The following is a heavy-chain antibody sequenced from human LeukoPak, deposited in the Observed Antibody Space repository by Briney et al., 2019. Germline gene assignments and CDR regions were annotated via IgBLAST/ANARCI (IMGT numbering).Heavy chain of an antibody. CDR3: ARLPVGYSYGNDAFDI. J-gene: IGHJ3*02. CDR2: RYDRGST. CDR1: GGSINSYY. D-gene: IGHD5-18*01. Sequence: SETLSLTCIVSGGSINSYYWSWIRQPPGKGLEWIGYRYDRGSTNYNPSLKSRVTISVDTSKSQVSLKLISVTAADTAVYYCARLPVGYSYGNDAFDIWGQGTMVTVSS. V-gene: IGHV4-59*08.